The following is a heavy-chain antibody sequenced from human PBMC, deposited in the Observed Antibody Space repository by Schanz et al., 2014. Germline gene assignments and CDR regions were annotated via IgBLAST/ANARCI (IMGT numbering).Heavy chain of an antibody. CDR2: INPSSGTT. D-gene: IGHD2-2*01. V-gene: IGHV1-46*03. Sequence: QVQLVQSGAEVKKPGSSVKVSCKASGYTFTSYYIHWFRQAPGQGLEWMGKINPSSGTTRIAQNFQGRLTVTRDTSTSTVNMELSSLRSEDTAVYYCARGGFFDSTSFDSWGQGTLVTVSS. J-gene: IGHJ4*02. CDR3: ARGGFFDSTSFDS. CDR1: GYTFTSYY.